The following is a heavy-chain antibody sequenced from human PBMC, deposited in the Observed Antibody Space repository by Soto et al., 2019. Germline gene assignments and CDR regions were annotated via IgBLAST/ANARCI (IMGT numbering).Heavy chain of an antibody. J-gene: IGHJ4*02. V-gene: IGHV4-61*01. Sequence: QVQLQESGRGLVKPSETLSLTCTVSGGSVSSGRYYWSWIRQPPGKGLEWIGYIYYSGSTNYNPSLKSRVTISVDTSKNQFSLKLSSVTAADTAVYYCARATTMVDFDYWGQGTLVTVSS. CDR2: IYYSGST. CDR3: ARATTMVDFDY. CDR1: GGSVSSGRYY. D-gene: IGHD5-18*01.